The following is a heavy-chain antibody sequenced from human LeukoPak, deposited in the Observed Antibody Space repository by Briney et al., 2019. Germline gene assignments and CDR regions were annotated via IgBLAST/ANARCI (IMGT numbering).Heavy chain of an antibody. Sequence: GGSLRLSCAASGFTFSSYVMSWARQAPGKGLEWVSSISGSGAITYYADSVKGRFTISRDNSKNTLYLQMNTLRAEDTAIYYCAKGPQLLNWFDPWGQGTLVTVSS. CDR1: GFTFSSYV. CDR2: ISGSGAIT. J-gene: IGHJ5*02. CDR3: AKGPQLLNWFDP. V-gene: IGHV3-23*01. D-gene: IGHD2-2*01.